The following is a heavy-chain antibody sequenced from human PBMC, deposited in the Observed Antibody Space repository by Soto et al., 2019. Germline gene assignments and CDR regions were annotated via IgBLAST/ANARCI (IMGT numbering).Heavy chain of an antibody. D-gene: IGHD3-3*01. CDR1: GFTFSNFG. J-gene: IGHJ4*02. CDR2: ISADGSDK. V-gene: IGHV3-30*18. Sequence: QVQLVESGGGVVQPGRSLRLSCAASGFTFSNFGMHWVRQAPGKGLEWVAAISADGSDKYFSGSVKGRFTISRDNSKNTLFLQMNSLRLEDTAVYYCVKGSDVARQELDYWGQGTLVTVSS. CDR3: VKGSDVARQELDY.